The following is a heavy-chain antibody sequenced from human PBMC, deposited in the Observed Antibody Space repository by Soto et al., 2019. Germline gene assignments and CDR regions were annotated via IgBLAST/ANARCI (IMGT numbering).Heavy chain of an antibody. J-gene: IGHJ4*02. Sequence: EVQLVESGGGLVQPGGSLRLSCAASGFTFSSYEMNWVRQAPGKGLEWVSYISSSGSTIYYADSVKGRFTISRDNAKNSLYLQMNSLRAEDTAVYYCARELESIAARRGYWGQGTLVTVSS. V-gene: IGHV3-48*03. CDR2: ISSSGSTI. CDR3: ARELESIAARRGY. D-gene: IGHD6-6*01. CDR1: GFTFSSYE.